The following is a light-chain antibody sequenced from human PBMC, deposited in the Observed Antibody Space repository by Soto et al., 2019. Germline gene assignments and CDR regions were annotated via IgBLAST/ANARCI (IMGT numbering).Light chain of an antibody. Sequence: DIQMTQSPSTLSASVGGRVTITCRASQSITNWLAWYQQKPGKVPKVLIYEASSLEIGVPSRFSGSGSGTEFTLTISSLQPDDFATYYCQQYNSYPLTFGGGTKVEIK. CDR1: QSITNW. CDR3: QQYNSYPLT. V-gene: IGKV1-5*01. CDR2: EAS. J-gene: IGKJ4*01.